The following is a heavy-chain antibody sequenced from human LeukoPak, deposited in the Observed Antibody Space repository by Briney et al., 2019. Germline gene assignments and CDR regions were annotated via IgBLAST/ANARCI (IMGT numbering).Heavy chain of an antibody. CDR3: ARIDITIFGVVINGMDV. CDR2: INSDGSST. Sequence: PGGSLRHSCAASGFTFSSYWMHWVRQAPGKGLVWVSRINSDGSSTSYADSVKGRFTISRDNAKNTLYLQMNSLRAEDTAVYYCARIDITIFGVVINGMDVWGQGTTVTVSS. CDR1: GFTFSSYW. D-gene: IGHD3-3*01. J-gene: IGHJ6*02. V-gene: IGHV3-74*01.